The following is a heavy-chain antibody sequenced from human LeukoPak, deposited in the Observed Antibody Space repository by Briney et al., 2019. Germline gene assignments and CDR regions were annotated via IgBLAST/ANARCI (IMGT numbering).Heavy chain of an antibody. V-gene: IGHV4-59*12. CDR3: ARGAVAGTRDY. CDR1: GGSLSNYY. J-gene: IGHJ4*02. CDR2: IFYSGST. D-gene: IGHD6-19*01. Sequence: SETLSLTCTVSGGSLSNYYWSWIRQPPGKGLEWIGYIFYSGSTNYNPSLKSRVTISVDTSKNQFSLKLSSVTAADTAVYYCARGAVAGTRDYWGQGTLVTVSS.